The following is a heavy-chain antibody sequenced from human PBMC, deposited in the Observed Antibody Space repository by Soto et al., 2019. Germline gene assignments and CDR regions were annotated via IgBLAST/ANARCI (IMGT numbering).Heavy chain of an antibody. Sequence: PSETLSLTCTVSGGSISSSSYYWGWIRQPPGKGLEWIGSIYYSGSTYYNPSLKSRVTISVDTSKNQFSLKLSSVTAADTAVYYCARQYYDILTGYYDHPDAFDIWGQGTMVTVS. CDR1: GGSISSSSYY. CDR3: ARQYYDILTGYYDHPDAFDI. CDR2: IYYSGST. V-gene: IGHV4-39*01. J-gene: IGHJ3*02. D-gene: IGHD3-9*01.